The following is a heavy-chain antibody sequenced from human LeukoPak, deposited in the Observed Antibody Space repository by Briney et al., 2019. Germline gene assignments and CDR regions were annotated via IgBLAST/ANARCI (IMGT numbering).Heavy chain of an antibody. D-gene: IGHD4-11*01. CDR3: ARDYVTTPNWFDP. Sequence: GASVKVSCKASGYTFTGYYMHWVRQAPGQGLEWIGRINPNSGGTNYAQKFQGRVTMTRDTSISTAYMELSRLRSDDTAVYYCARDYVTTPNWFDPWGQGTLVTVSS. CDR2: INPNSGGT. J-gene: IGHJ5*02. V-gene: IGHV1-2*06. CDR1: GYTFTGYY.